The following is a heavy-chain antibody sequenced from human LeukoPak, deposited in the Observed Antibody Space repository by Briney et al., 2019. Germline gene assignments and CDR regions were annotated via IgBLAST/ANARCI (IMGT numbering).Heavy chain of an antibody. D-gene: IGHD2-15*01. CDR3: AVEDIVVVVAASTTAPFVY. V-gene: IGHV1-2*02. Sequence: ASVKVSCKASGYTFTGYYMHWVRQAPGQGLEWMGWINPNSGGTNYAQKFQGRVTMTRDTSISTAYMELSRLRSDDTAVYYCAVEDIVVVVAASTTAPFVYWGQGTLVTVSS. CDR2: INPNSGGT. CDR1: GYTFTGYY. J-gene: IGHJ4*02.